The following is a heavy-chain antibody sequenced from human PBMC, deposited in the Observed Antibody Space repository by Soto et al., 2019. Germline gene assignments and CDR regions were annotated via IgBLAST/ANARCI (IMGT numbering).Heavy chain of an antibody. J-gene: IGHJ4*02. D-gene: IGHD2-15*01. Sequence: GGYLGISCAASGFTFSSYVMDWFRQAPNKGLEWVAVISYDGSNKYYADSVKGRFTISRDNSKNTLYLQMNSLRAEDTAVYYCSNGRYCSGSSCRILDYWGEGTLVTVSS. CDR2: ISYDGSNK. V-gene: IGHV3-30*18. CDR1: GFTFSSYV. CDR3: SNGRYCSGSSCRILDY.